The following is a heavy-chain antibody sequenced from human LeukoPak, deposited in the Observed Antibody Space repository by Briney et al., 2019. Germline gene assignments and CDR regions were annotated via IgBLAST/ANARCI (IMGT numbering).Heavy chain of an antibody. Sequence: PGGDLKIYCRCPGYSFTSYLLGWVRQMPGKGLEGMGCIYPGDPDTRYSPSFQGQVSISDVKSISTAYLQWSSLKASETAMYYCERLYDSSGYFYFDYWGQGTLVTVSS. CDR3: ERLYDSSGYFYFDY. V-gene: IGHV5-51*01. CDR1: GYSFTSYL. J-gene: IGHJ4*02. CDR2: IYPGDPDT. D-gene: IGHD3-22*01.